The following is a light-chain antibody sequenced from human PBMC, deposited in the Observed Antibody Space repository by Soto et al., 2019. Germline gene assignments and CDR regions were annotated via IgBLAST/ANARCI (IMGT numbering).Light chain of an antibody. V-gene: IGKV2-28*01. CDR1: RSLLHSNGYNY. Sequence: DIVMSQSPLSLPATPGEPASISCWSSRSLLHSNGYNYLDWYLQKPGQSPQLLIYLGSNRASGVPDRFSGSGSGTYFTLKISRVEAEDVGLYYCMQALQTPNTFGQGTRLEIK. J-gene: IGKJ5*01. CDR3: MQALQTPNT. CDR2: LGS.